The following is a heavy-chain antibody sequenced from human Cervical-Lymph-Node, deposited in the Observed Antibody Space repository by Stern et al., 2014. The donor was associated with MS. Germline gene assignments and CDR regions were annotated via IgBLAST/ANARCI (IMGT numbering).Heavy chain of an antibody. Sequence: VTLRESGPALVKPTQTLTLTCTFSGFSLNTRGMCVHWIRQPPGKALEWLAVIDWDDEKHFKASLKTRLTISKDTSKNQVVLKMTNMDPVDTATYYCARSSSLLTGYYKSDWFDSWGQGTLVTVSS. CDR2: IDWDDEK. D-gene: IGHD3-9*01. CDR1: GFSLNTRGMC. V-gene: IGHV2-70*01. J-gene: IGHJ5*01. CDR3: ARSSSLLTGYYKSDWFDS.